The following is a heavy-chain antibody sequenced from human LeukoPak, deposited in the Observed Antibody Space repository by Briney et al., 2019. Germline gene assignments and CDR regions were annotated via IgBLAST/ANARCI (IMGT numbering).Heavy chain of an antibody. D-gene: IGHD6-19*01. CDR1: GYTFTSYD. Sequence: ASVKVSCKASGYTFTSYDINWVRQAAGHGLEWVGWMNPNSGNTGYTPKFQGRVTMTRSTSINTAYMELSSLRSEDTAVYYCASSSGWYGEESGSFGYWGQGTLVTVSS. CDR3: ASSSGWYGEESGSFGY. J-gene: IGHJ4*02. V-gene: IGHV1-8*01. CDR2: MNPNSGNT.